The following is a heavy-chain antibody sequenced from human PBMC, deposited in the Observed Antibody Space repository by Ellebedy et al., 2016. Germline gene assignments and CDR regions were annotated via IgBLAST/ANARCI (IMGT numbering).Heavy chain of an antibody. CDR2: IYYSGST. CDR1: GGSISSYY. V-gene: IGHV4-59*01. D-gene: IGHD2-8*01. Sequence: GSLRLSXTVSGGSISSYYWSWIRQPPGKGLEWIGYIYYSGSTNYNPSLKSRVTISVDTSKNQFSLKLSSVTAADTAVYYCARMLGDNWFDPWGQGTLVTVSS. CDR3: ARMLGDNWFDP. J-gene: IGHJ5*02.